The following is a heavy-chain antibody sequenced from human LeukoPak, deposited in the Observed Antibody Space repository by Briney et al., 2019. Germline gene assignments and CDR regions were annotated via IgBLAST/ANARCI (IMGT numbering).Heavy chain of an antibody. CDR3: ASSPRGYSYGYIDY. D-gene: IGHD5-18*01. Sequence: SETLSLTCTVSGGSISSGGYYWSWIRQHPGKGLEWIGYIYYSGSTYYNPSLKSRVTISVDTSKNQFSLKLSSVTAADTAVYYCASSPRGYSYGYIDYWGQGTLVTVSS. J-gene: IGHJ4*02. CDR1: GGSISSGGYY. V-gene: IGHV4-31*03. CDR2: IYYSGST.